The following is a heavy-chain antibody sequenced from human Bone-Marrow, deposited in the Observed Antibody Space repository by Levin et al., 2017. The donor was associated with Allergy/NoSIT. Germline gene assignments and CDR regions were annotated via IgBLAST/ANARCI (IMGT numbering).Heavy chain of an antibody. CDR2: ISAYKGNT. Sequence: ASVKVSCKASGYTFTSYGISWVRQAPGQGLEWMGWISAYKGNTNYAQKLQGRVTMTTDTSTSTAYMELRSLRSDDTAVYYCARGRGLEWLLPDYYFDYWGQGTLVTVSS. J-gene: IGHJ4*02. CDR1: GYTFTSYG. D-gene: IGHD3-3*01. CDR3: ARGRGLEWLLPDYYFDY. V-gene: IGHV1-18*01.